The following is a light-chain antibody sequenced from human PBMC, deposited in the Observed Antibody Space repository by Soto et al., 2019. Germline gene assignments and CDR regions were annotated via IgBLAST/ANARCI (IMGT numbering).Light chain of an antibody. Sequence: DIQMTQSPSSLSASVGDRVTITCPASQGINIYLAWYKQKAGKVPKLLIYDASTLQSGVPSRFSGSGSGTDFTLTISGLQPEDVATYYCQKYNGAPPTFGGGTKVEIK. J-gene: IGKJ4*01. CDR3: QKYNGAPPT. CDR2: DAS. CDR1: QGINIY. V-gene: IGKV1-27*01.